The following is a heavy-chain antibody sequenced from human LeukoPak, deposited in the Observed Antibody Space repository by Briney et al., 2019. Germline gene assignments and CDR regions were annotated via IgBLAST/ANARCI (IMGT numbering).Heavy chain of an antibody. V-gene: IGHV1-18*01. CDR2: ISAYNGNT. D-gene: IGHD1-1*01. Sequence: ASVKVSCKASGYTFTSYGISWVRQAPGQGLEWMGWISAYNGNTNYAQKLQGRVTMTTDTSTSTAYMELRSLRSDDTAVYYCARDWNKGGYYYYGMDVWGQGTTVTVSS. CDR1: GYTFTSYG. CDR3: ARDWNKGGYYYYGMDV. J-gene: IGHJ6*02.